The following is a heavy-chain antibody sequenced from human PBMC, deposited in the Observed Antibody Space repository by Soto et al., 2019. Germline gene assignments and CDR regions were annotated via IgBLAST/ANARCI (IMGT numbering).Heavy chain of an antibody. D-gene: IGHD3-22*01. CDR2: ISNYGSNK. V-gene: IGHV3-30*03. CDR1: GFSFSTYG. CDR3: ARNGDSSDYRGWFDP. Sequence: GGSLRLSCAASGFSFSTYGMHWVRQAPGKGLEWVAFISNYGSNKYYADSVKGRFTISRDNSKNTLYLQMNSLRAEDTAVYYCARNGDSSDYRGWFDPWGQGTLVTVSS. J-gene: IGHJ5*02.